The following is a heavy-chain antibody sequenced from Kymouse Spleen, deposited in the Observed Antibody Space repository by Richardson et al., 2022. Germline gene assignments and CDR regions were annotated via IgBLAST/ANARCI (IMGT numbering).Heavy chain of an antibody. CDR2: IWYDGSNK. V-gene: IGHV3-33*01. CDR3: ARDAITGTLDY. D-gene: IGHD1-7*01. CDR1: GFTFSSYG. Sequence: QVQLVESGGGVVQPGRSLRLSCAASGFTFSSYGMHWVRQAPGKGLEWVAVIWYDGSNKYYADSVKGRFTISRDNSKNTLYLQMNSLRAEDTAVYYCARDAITGTLDYWGQGTLVTVSS. J-gene: IGHJ4*02.